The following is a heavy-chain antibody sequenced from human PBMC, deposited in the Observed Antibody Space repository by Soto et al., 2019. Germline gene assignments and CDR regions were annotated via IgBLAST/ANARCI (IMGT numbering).Heavy chain of an antibody. Sequence: GASVKVSCKASGYTFTGYYMHWVRQAPGQGLEWMGWINPNSGGTNYAQKFQGRVTMTRDTSISTAYMELSRLRSDDTAVYYCARDPTKIWFGELYYYGMDVWGQGTTVTVS. D-gene: IGHD3-10*01. J-gene: IGHJ6*02. V-gene: IGHV1-2*02. CDR3: ARDPTKIWFGELYYYGMDV. CDR2: INPNSGGT. CDR1: GYTFTGYY.